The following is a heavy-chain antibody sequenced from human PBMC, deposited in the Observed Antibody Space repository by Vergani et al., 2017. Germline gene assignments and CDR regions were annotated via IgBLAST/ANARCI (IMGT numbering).Heavy chain of an antibody. D-gene: IGHD5-18*01. CDR2: IYTSGST. Sequence: QVQLQESGPGLVKPSQTLSLTSTVSGGSISSGSYYWSWIRQPAGKGLEWIGRIYTSGSTNYNPSLKSRVTISVDTSKNQFSLKLSSVTAADTAVYYCAREAAVPFSYGPPGFDYWGQGTLVTVSS. CDR1: GGSISSGSYY. J-gene: IGHJ4*02. CDR3: AREAAVPFSYGPPGFDY. V-gene: IGHV4-61*02.